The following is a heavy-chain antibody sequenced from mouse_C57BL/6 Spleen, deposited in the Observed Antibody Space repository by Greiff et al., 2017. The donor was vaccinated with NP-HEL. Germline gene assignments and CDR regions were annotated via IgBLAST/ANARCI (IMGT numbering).Heavy chain of an antibody. Sequence: QVHVKQSGPELVKPGASVKISCKASGYSFTSYYIHWVKQRPGQGLEWIGWIYPGSGNTKYNEKFKGKATLTADTSSSTAYMQLSSLTSEDSAVYYCARRNWDEDFDYWGQGTTLTVSS. J-gene: IGHJ2*01. CDR3: ARRNWDEDFDY. V-gene: IGHV1-66*01. D-gene: IGHD4-1*01. CDR1: GYSFTSYY. CDR2: IYPGSGNT.